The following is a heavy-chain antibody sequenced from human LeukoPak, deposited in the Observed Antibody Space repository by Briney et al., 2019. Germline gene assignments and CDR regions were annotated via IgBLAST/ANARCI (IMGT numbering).Heavy chain of an antibody. V-gene: IGHV3-53*01. CDR3: ARPLQPQSGSGWYSLDY. CDR1: GFTVSSNY. D-gene: IGHD6-19*01. CDR2: IYSGGST. Sequence: GGSLRLSCAASGFTVSSNYMSWVRQAPGKGLEWVSVIYSGGSTYYADSVKGRFTISRDNSKNTLYLQMNSLRAEDTAVYYCARPLQPQSGSGWYSLDYWGQGTLVTVSS. J-gene: IGHJ4*02.